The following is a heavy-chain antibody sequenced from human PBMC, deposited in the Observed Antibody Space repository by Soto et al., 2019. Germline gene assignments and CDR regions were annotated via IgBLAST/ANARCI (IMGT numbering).Heavy chain of an antibody. Sequence: QLQLQESGPGLVKPSETLSLTCTVSGGSISSSSYYWGWIRQPPGKGLEWIGSIYYSGSTYYNPSLKSRVPMSVDTSKNQFALKQSSVTAADTAVYYCARQRSPHMVREYYGMDVWGQGTTVTVSS. CDR3: ARQRSPHMVREYYGMDV. CDR1: GGSISSSSYY. D-gene: IGHD3-10*01. CDR2: IYYSGST. V-gene: IGHV4-39*01. J-gene: IGHJ6*02.